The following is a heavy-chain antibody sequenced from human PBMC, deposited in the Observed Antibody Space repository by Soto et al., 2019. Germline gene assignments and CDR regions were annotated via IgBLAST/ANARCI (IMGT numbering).Heavy chain of an antibody. Sequence: GASVKVSCTSCGYRFTNSGISWLRKAPGQGLEWMGWISTDNGNTNYAQKFQDWVTMTRDTSISTAYTELRRLRSDDTAVYYCARDLRDRYSRSRYGGRYHYYRMDVWVPGTTVTVSS. CDR2: ISTDNGNT. J-gene: IGHJ6*02. V-gene: IGHV1-18*01. D-gene: IGHD6-13*01. CDR3: ARDLRDRYSRSRYGGRYHYYRMDV. CDR1: GYRFTNSG.